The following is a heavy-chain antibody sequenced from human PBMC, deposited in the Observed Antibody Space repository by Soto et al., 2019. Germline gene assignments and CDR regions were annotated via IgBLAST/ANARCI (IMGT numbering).Heavy chain of an antibody. CDR2: IWYDGSNK. Sequence: GGSLRLSCAASGFTFSSHGMHWVRQAPGKGLEWVAVIWYDGSNKYYADSVKGRFTISRDNSKNTLYLQMNSLRAEDTAVYYCARVHTSPSIMVRALDYWGQGTLVTVSS. J-gene: IGHJ4*02. D-gene: IGHD3-10*01. V-gene: IGHV3-33*01. CDR1: GFTFSSHG. CDR3: ARVHTSPSIMVRALDY.